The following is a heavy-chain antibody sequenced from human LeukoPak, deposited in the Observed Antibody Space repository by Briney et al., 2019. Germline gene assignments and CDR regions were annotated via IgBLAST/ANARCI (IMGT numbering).Heavy chain of an antibody. D-gene: IGHD6-19*01. V-gene: IGHV4-39*07. Sequence: KASETLSLTCTVSGGSISSSTYYWAWIRQPPGKGLEWIGNIYYSGSTYYNPSLKSRVTISVDTSKNQFSLKLSSVTAADTAVYYCARDIAIAVEKYYYYGMDVWGQGTTVTVSS. CDR3: ARDIAIAVEKYYYYGMDV. CDR1: GGSISSSTYY. CDR2: IYYSGST. J-gene: IGHJ6*02.